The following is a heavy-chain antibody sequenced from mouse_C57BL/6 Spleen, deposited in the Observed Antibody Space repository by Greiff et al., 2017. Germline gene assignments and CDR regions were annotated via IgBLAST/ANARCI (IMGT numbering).Heavy chain of an antibody. CDR3: ARGTVVASGSMDY. CDR1: GYTFTSYW. CDR2: IDPSDSYT. D-gene: IGHD1-1*01. V-gene: IGHV1-59*01. J-gene: IGHJ4*01. Sequence: QVQLQQPGAELVRPGTSVKLSCKASGYTFTSYWMHWVKQRPGQGLEWIGVIDPSDSYTNYNQKFKGKATLTVETSSSTAYMLLSSLTSEDSAVYYCARGTVVASGSMDYWGQGTSVTVSS.